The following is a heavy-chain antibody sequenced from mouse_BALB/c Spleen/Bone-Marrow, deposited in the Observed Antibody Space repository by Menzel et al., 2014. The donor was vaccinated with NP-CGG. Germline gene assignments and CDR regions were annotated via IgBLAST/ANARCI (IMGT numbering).Heavy chain of an antibody. J-gene: IGHJ4*01. CDR1: GYTFTNYW. CDR3: AARLSHLAMDY. Sequence: VQLQQSGAELVKPGASLKLSCEASGYTFTNYWIHWVEQRPGQGLEWIGEINPSNGRTNYNEKFKTKATLTVDKSSSTAYMQLSSLTSEDSAVNYCAARLSHLAMDYWGQGTSVTVSS. CDR2: INPSNGRT. D-gene: IGHD2-2*01. V-gene: IGHV1S81*02.